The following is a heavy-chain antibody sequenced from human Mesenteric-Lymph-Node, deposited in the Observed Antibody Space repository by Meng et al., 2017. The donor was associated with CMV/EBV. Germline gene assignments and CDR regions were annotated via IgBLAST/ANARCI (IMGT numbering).Heavy chain of an antibody. V-gene: IGHV4-34*01. D-gene: IGHD3-9*01. Sequence: QEQLPPGGVGLLKPSETLSVTCAVYGGSFSGYYWNWIRQSPEKGLEWIGEINQSGSTTYNPSFTSRIIISVDTSTNQISLNMSSVTAADTAVYYCARGSSYDILTGYFDYWGQGALVTVSS. CDR1: GGSFSGYY. J-gene: IGHJ4*02. CDR2: INQSGST. CDR3: ARGSSYDILTGYFDY.